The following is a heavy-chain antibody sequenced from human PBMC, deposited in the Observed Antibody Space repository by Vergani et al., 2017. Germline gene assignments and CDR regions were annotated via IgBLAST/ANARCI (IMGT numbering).Heavy chain of an antibody. CDR1: GGSFSGYY. CDR3: AREGMTTLTPGGWYFDL. J-gene: IGHJ2*01. CDR2: INHSGST. D-gene: IGHD4-17*01. V-gene: IGHV4-34*01. Sequence: QVQLQQWGAGLLKPSETLSLTCAVYGGSFSGYYWSWIRQPPGKGLEWIGEINHSGSTNYNPSLKSRVTISVDTSKNQFSLKLSSVTAADTAVYYCAREGMTTLTPGGWYFDLWGRGTLVTVSS.